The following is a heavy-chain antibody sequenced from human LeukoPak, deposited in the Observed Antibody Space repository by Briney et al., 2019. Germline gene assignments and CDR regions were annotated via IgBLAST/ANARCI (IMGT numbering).Heavy chain of an antibody. V-gene: IGHV3-66*01. CDR1: GFTVSSNY. J-gene: IGHJ3*01. Sequence: GGSLRFACVASGFTVSSNYTSWVRQAPGKGPEWVSVIYSGGSTYYADSVKGRFSLSRDSSKNTLYLQMNSLRAEDTAVYYCARDQGSATATTVNDAFALWGQGTMVTVSS. D-gene: IGHD4-11*01. CDR2: IYSGGST. CDR3: ARDQGSATATTVNDAFAL.